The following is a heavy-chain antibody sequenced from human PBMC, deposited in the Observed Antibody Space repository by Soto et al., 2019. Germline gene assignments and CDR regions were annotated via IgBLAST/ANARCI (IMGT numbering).Heavy chain of an antibody. CDR2: MNPNSGNT. CDR1: GYTFTSYD. J-gene: IGHJ6*03. Sequence: ASVKVSCKASGYTFTSYDINWVRQATGQGLEWMGWMNPNSGNTGYAQKFQGRVTMTRNTSISTAYMELSSLRSEDTAVYYCAREEYSSSSYYYYYMDVWGKGTTVTVSS. D-gene: IGHD6-6*01. CDR3: AREEYSSSSYYYYYMDV. V-gene: IGHV1-8*01.